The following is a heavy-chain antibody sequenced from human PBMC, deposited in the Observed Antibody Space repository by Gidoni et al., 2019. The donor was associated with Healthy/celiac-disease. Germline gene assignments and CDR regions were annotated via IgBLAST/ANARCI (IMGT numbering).Heavy chain of an antibody. CDR3: ARVSPYDFWSGYYDY. CDR1: GYY. CDR2: IYHSGST. D-gene: IGHD3-3*01. V-gene: IGHV4-38-2*02. J-gene: IGHJ4*02. Sequence: GYYWGWIRQPPGKGLEWIGSIYHSGSTYYNPSLKSRVTISVDTSKNQFSLKLSSVTAADTAVYYCARVSPYDFWSGYYDYWGQGTLVTVSS.